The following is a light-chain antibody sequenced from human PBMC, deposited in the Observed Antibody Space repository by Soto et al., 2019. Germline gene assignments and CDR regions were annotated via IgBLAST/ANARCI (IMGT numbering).Light chain of an antibody. CDR2: GNT. CDR3: QSYNSSLSGWL. Sequence: QSVLTQPPSVSGAPGQRVTISCTGSSSNIGAGYDVHWYQQLPGTAPKLLVHGNTDRPSGVPDRFSGSKSGTSASLAITGLQAEDEADYYCQSYNSSLSGWLFGGGTKHTVL. J-gene: IGLJ2*01. V-gene: IGLV1-40*01. CDR1: SSNIGAGYD.